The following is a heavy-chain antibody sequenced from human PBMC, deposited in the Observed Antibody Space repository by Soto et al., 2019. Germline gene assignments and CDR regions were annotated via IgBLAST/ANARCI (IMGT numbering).Heavy chain of an antibody. J-gene: IGHJ4*02. CDR1: GFTFTNAW. D-gene: IGHD6-13*01. CDR3: ARGGGRQQPSRRNYYFDY. Sequence: GGSLRLSCAASGFTFTNAWMNWVRQAPGKGLEWVGRIKSQTDGGTTDYAASVKGRFTISRDDSKNTLYLQMNSLRAEDTAVYYCARGGGRQQPSRRNYYFDYWGQGTLVTVSS. CDR2: IKSQTDGGTT. V-gene: IGHV3-15*01.